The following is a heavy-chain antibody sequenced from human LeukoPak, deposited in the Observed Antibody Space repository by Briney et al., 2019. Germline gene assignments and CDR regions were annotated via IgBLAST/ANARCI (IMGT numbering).Heavy chain of an antibody. CDR2: FYYSGSP. J-gene: IGHJ4*02. V-gene: IGHV4-59*08. Sequence: SETLSLTCSVSGASISSYNRGWIRQPPGKGLEWIGHFYYSGSPNYTPSLRSRLTMSVDTSKNQFSLRLASATAADTALYYCATYYDSGVYYPFWGLGILVTVSS. CDR3: ATYYDSGVYYPF. D-gene: IGHD3-22*01. CDR1: GASISSYN.